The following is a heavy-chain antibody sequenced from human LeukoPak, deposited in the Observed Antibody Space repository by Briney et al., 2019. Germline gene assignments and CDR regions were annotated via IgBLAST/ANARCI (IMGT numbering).Heavy chain of an antibody. CDR2: IYYSGST. CDR3: ARDQDYDFWSGSQAGHAFDI. Sequence: SETLSLICTVSGGSISSGDYYWSWIRQPPGKGLEWIGYIYYSGSTYYNPSLKSRVTISVDTSKNQFSLKLSSVTAADTAVYYCARDQDYDFWSGSQAGHAFDIWGQGTMVTVSS. D-gene: IGHD3-3*01. J-gene: IGHJ3*02. CDR1: GGSISSGDYY. V-gene: IGHV4-30-4*08.